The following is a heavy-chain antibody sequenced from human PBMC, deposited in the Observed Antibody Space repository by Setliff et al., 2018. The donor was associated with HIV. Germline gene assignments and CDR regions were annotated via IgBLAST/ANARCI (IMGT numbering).Heavy chain of an antibody. CDR3: ARVELGHFDY. CDR1: GGSFSDYY. CDR2: INHSGST. Sequence: SETLSLTCAVYGGSFSDYYWSWIRQPPGKGLEWIGEINHSGSTSYSPSLMSRVAISVDTSKKQFSLKLSSVTAADTAVYYCARVELGHFDYWGQGTLVTVSS. V-gene: IGHV4-34*01. D-gene: IGHD1-7*01. J-gene: IGHJ4*02.